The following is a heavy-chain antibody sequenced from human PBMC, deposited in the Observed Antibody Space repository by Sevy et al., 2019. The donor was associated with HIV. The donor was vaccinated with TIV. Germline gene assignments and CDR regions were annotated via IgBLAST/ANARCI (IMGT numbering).Heavy chain of an antibody. V-gene: IGHV5-51*01. CDR3: ARFCSGGSCYSPDNAFDI. D-gene: IGHD2-15*01. J-gene: IGHJ3*02. CDR1: GYSFTSYW. CDR2: IYPGDSDT. Sequence: GESLKISCKGSGYSFTSYWIGWVRQMPGKGLEWMGIIYPGDSDTRYSPSFQGQVTISADKSISTAYLQWSSLKASDTAMYYCARFCSGGSCYSPDNAFDIWGQGTMVTVSS.